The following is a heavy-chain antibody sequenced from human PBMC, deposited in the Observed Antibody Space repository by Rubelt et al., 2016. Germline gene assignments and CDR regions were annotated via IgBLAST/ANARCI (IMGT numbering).Heavy chain of an antibody. J-gene: IGHJ6*02. CDR3: ARALAVAGTDYYYYYGMDV. V-gene: IGHV3-30*04. CDR2: ISYDGSNK. D-gene: IGHD6-19*01. Sequence: HWVRQAPGKGLEWVAVISYDGSNKYYADSVKGRFTISRDNSKNTLYLQMNSLRAEDTAVYYCARALAVAGTDYYYYYGMDVWGQGTTVTVSS.